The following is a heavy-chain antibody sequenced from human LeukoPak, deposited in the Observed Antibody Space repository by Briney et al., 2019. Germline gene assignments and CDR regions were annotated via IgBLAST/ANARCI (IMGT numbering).Heavy chain of an antibody. CDR3: TREVLLWFGENENWFDP. Sequence: ASVKVSCKASGYTFSSYDVTWVRLAPGQGLEYMGWMNPNSGNTGYAQKFRGRVTMTSDASTTSAYMELSSLTSEDTAVYYCTREVLLWFGENENWFDPWGQGTLVTVSS. J-gene: IGHJ5*02. CDR1: GYTFSSYD. V-gene: IGHV1-8*01. CDR2: MNPNSGNT. D-gene: IGHD3-10*01.